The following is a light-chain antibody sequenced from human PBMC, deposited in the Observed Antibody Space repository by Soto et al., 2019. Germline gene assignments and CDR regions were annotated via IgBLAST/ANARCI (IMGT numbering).Light chain of an antibody. V-gene: IGKV3-20*01. J-gene: IGKJ5*01. Sequence: EIVLTQSPGTLSLSPGERATLSFRASQSVSSSYLAWYQQKPGQAPRLLIYGASSRATGIPDRFSGSGSATDFTLTISRLEPEDFALYYCQHYGRSPITFGQGTRLENK. CDR1: QSVSSSY. CDR2: GAS. CDR3: QHYGRSPIT.